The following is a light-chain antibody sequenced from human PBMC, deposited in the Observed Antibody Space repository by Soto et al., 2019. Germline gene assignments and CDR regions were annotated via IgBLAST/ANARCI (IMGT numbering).Light chain of an antibody. CDR1: VSVRTD. J-gene: IGKJ5*01. V-gene: IGKV3-15*01. CDR2: GAS. CDR3: QQYHNWLPIT. Sequence: EIVMTPSPDTLSLSPGQRATLSCRASVSVRTDLAWYQQKPGQAPRLLIYGASTRAAGVPVTVSGSGSGSEFTLTIDTLQSEDFAVYYCQQYHNWLPITCGQGTRLEIK.